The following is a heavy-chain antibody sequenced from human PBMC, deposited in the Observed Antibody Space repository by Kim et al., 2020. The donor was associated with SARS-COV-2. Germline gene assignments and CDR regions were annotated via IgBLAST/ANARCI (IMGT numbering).Heavy chain of an antibody. CDR1: GGYITDSSYH. V-gene: IGHV4-39*01. CDR3: ARPATW. Sequence: SETLSLTCSVSGGYITDSSYHWGWIRQPPGKGLEWIGGIFHSGITKYNPSLKSRLTMSVDTSKNQFSLMLRSVTAADTALYYCARPATWWGQGTLVTVSS. D-gene: IGHD5-12*01. CDR2: IFHSGIT. J-gene: IGHJ4*01.